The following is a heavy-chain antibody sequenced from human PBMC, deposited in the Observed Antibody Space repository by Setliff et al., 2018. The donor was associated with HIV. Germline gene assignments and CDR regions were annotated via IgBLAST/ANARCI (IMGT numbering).Heavy chain of an antibody. Sequence: SETLSLTCSVSGGSISSSTYYWGWIRQPPGKGLEWIGDIFYTGNTYYNPSLKSRVTISVDTSKNQFSLKLSSVTAADTAVYYCASPASGGSSGQYHYWGQGTLVTVSS. J-gene: IGHJ4*02. V-gene: IGHV4-39*01. CDR2: IFYTGNT. CDR3: ASPASGGSSGQYHY. CDR1: GGSISSSTYY. D-gene: IGHD6-19*01.